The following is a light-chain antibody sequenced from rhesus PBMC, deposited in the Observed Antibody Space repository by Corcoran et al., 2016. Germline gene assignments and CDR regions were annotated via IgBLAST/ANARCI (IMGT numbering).Light chain of an antibody. Sequence: DIHMTQSPSSLSASVGDTVTISCRASQGIANYLVWYQQKPGKAPRPLIYYAVTLETGVPSRFSGTGSGTDFALTISSLQPEDFSTYYCQQHNSYPPTFGQGTKVEI. CDR2: YAV. V-gene: IGKV1S3*01. CDR1: QGIANY. CDR3: QQHNSYPPT. J-gene: IGKJ1*01.